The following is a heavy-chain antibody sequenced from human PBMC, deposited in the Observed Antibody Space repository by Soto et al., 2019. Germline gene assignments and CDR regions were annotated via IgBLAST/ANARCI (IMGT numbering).Heavy chain of an antibody. V-gene: IGHV3-21*01. CDR1: GFTFSSYS. Sequence: GGSLRLSCAASGFTFSSYSMNWVRQAPGKGLEWVSSISSSSSYIYYADSVKGRFTISRDNAQNSLYLQMNSLRAEDTAVYYCASDPPLDSYGYYGDWFDPWGQGTLVTVSS. CDR3: ASDPPLDSYGYYGDWFDP. J-gene: IGHJ5*02. D-gene: IGHD5-18*01. CDR2: ISSSSSYI.